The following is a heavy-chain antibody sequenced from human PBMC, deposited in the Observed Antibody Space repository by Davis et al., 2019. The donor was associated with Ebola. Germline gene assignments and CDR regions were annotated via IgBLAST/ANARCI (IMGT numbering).Heavy chain of an antibody. J-gene: IGHJ4*02. Sequence: PGGSLRLSCAASGFTFSSYSMNWVRQAPGKGLEWVSSISSSSSYIYYADSVKGRFTISRDNAKNSLYLQMNSLRAEDTAVYYCARDLNLMVRGVIIRATNYFDYWGQGTLVTVSS. CDR3: ARDLNLMVRGVIIRATNYFDY. CDR2: ISSSSSYI. D-gene: IGHD3-10*01. CDR1: GFTFSSYS. V-gene: IGHV3-21*01.